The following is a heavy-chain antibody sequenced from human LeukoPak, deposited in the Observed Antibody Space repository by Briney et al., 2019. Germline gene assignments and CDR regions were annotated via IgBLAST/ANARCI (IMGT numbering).Heavy chain of an antibody. J-gene: IGHJ3*02. V-gene: IGHV4-59*08. CDR2: IYYSGST. Sequence: PSENLSLTCTVSGGSVSSYYWSWIRQPPGKGLEWIGYIYYSGSTNYNPSLKSRVTISVDTSKNQFSLKLSSVTAADTAVYYCARHLMTTVTTGAFDIWGQGTMVTVSS. CDR3: ARHLMTTVTTGAFDI. CDR1: GGSVSSYY. D-gene: IGHD4-17*01.